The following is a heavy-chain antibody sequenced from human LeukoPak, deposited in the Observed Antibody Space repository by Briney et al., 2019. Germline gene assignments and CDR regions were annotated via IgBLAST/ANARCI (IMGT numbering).Heavy chain of an antibody. V-gene: IGHV3-33*01. J-gene: IGHJ3*02. CDR1: GFTFSSYG. CDR3: ARVDDLDAFDM. CDR2: IWYDGSNK. D-gene: IGHD2-2*03. Sequence: GGSLRLSCAASGFTFSSYGMHWVRQAPGKGLEWVAVIWYDGSNKYYADSVKGRFTISRDNSKNTLYLQMNSLRAEDTAVYYCARVDDLDAFDMWGQGTMVTVSS.